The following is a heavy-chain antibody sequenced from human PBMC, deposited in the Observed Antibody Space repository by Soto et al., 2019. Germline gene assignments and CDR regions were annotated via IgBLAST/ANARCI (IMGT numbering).Heavy chain of an antibody. CDR1: GFIFSNRW. V-gene: IGHV3-74*01. D-gene: IGHD6-25*01. CDR3: ATDAAYAMDV. J-gene: IGHJ6*02. Sequence: GGSLRLSCAASGFIFSNRWMHWVRQAPGKGLVWVSRINGDGSATNYADSVKGRFTISRDNAKNTVDLQMNSLRAEDTAVYYCATDAAYAMDVWGQGTTVTVSS. CDR2: INGDGSAT.